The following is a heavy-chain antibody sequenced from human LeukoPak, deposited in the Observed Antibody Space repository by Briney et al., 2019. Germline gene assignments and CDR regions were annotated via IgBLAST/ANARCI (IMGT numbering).Heavy chain of an antibody. CDR3: AKGIRDTIFGVVIISGFDY. CDR1: GFTFSTYA. CDR2: ISGSGGST. J-gene: IGHJ4*02. D-gene: IGHD3-3*01. Sequence: GGSVRLSCAVSGFTFSTYAMHWVRKAPGKGLEWVSAISGSGGSTYYADSVKGRFTISRDNSKNTLYLQMNSLRAEDTAVYYCAKGIRDTIFGVVIISGFDYWGQGTLVTVSS. V-gene: IGHV3-23*01.